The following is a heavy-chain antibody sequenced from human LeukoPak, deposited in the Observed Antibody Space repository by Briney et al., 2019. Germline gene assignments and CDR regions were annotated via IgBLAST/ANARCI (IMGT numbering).Heavy chain of an antibody. D-gene: IGHD4-17*01. J-gene: IGHJ4*02. V-gene: IGHV3-33*01. CDR2: IWYDGSNK. CDR3: AREAAVPNTVFDY. CDR1: GFTFSSYG. Sequence: EGSLRLSCAASGFTFSSYGMHWVRQAPGKGLEWVAVIWYDGSNKYYADSVKGRFTISRDNSKNTLYLQMNSLRAEDTAVYYCAREAAVPNTVFDYWGQGSLVTVSS.